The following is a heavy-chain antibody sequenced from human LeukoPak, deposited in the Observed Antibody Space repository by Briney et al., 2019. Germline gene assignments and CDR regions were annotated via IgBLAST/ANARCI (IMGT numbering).Heavy chain of an antibody. CDR2: INPNSGGT. J-gene: IGHJ4*02. Sequence: ASVKVSCKASGYTFTGYYMHWVRQAPGQGLEWMGWINPNSGGTNYAQKFQGRVTMTRDTSISTAYMELSRLRSDHTAVYYCARTRPSIAARTGFDYWGQGTLVTVSS. CDR3: ARTRPSIAARTGFDY. D-gene: IGHD6-6*01. V-gene: IGHV1-2*02. CDR1: GYTFTGYY.